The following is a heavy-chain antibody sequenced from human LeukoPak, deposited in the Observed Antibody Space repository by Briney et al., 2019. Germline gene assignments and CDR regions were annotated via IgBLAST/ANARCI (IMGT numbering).Heavy chain of an antibody. CDR3: ASWGEGALDN. D-gene: IGHD1-26*01. CDR1: GFTFSSYG. Sequence: GGTLRLSCAASGFTFSSYGMSWVRQAPGKGLEWVSAISGSGGSTYYADSVKGRFTISRDNSKNTLYLQMNSLRVEDTGVYYCASWGEGALDNWGQGTLVTVSS. CDR2: ISGSGGST. V-gene: IGHV3-23*01. J-gene: IGHJ4*02.